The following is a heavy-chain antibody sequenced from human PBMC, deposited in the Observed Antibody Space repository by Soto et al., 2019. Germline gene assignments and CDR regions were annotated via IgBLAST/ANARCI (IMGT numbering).Heavy chain of an antibody. D-gene: IGHD6-6*01. Sequence: QVQLVQSGAEVKKPGASVKVSCKASGYTFTSYYMHWVRQAPGEGLEWMGIINPSGGSTSYAQKFQGRITMTRDTSTSTVYMELSSLRSEDTAVYYCSVSSSSPGGVDFDYWGQGTLVTVSS. CDR2: INPSGGST. CDR1: GYTFTSYY. V-gene: IGHV1-46*01. CDR3: SVSSSSPGGVDFDY. J-gene: IGHJ4*02.